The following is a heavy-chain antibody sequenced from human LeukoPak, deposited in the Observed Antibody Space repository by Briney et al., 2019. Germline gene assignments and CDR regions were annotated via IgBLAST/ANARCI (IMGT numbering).Heavy chain of an antibody. D-gene: IGHD3-16*01. CDR1: GVSISGYY. Sequence: SETLSLTCAVSGVSISGYYWSWVRQPPGQTLEWVGYIYSSGSTNYNHSLQSRVTKSVDTSITHFSLRLSSVTAADTAVYYCARFTYTTRPSDVWGKGTTVTVSS. V-gene: IGHV4-4*09. CDR3: ARFTYTTRPSDV. J-gene: IGHJ6*04. CDR2: IYSSGST.